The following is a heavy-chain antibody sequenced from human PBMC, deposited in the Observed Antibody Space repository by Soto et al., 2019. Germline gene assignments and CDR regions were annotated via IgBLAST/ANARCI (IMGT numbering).Heavy chain of an antibody. J-gene: IGHJ6*03. CDR2: ISGSGGST. CDR1: GFTFSSYA. D-gene: IGHD5-12*01. CDR3: ASWRNSPRGYSGYASNYYYYYMDV. V-gene: IGHV3-23*01. Sequence: EVQLLESGGGLVQPGGSLRLSCAASGFTFSSYAMSWVRQAPGKGLEWVSAISGSGGSTYYADSVKGRFTISRDNSKNTLYLQMNSLRAEDTAVYYCASWRNSPRGYSGYASNYYYYYMDVWGKGTTVTVSS.